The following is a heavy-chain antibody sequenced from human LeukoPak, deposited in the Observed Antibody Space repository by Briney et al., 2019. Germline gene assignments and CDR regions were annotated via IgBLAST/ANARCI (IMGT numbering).Heavy chain of an antibody. V-gene: IGHV4-34*01. CDR2: INHSGST. J-gene: IGHJ6*02. Sequence: SETLSLTCAVYGGSFSGYYWSWIRQPPGKGLEWIGEINHSGSTNYNPSLKSRVTISVDTSKNQFSLKLSSVTAADTAVYFCARGVSSSWYDYYYGMDVWGQGTTVTVSS. CDR3: ARGVSSSWYDYYYGMDV. D-gene: IGHD6-13*01. CDR1: GGSFSGYY.